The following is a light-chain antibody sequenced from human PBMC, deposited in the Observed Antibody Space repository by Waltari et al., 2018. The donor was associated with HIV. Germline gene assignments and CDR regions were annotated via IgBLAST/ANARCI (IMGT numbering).Light chain of an antibody. J-gene: IGLJ3*02. CDR3: AAWDDTLNGPV. V-gene: IGLV1-44*01. CDR1: SSNIGSDT. CDR2: RNN. Sequence: SVLTQPPSASGTPGQSVTISCSGSSSNIGSDTVNWYQHLPGTAPKLLIYRNNERPSGVPDRFSGSKSGTSASLAISGLQSEDEADYYCAAWDDTLNGPVFGGGTKLTDL.